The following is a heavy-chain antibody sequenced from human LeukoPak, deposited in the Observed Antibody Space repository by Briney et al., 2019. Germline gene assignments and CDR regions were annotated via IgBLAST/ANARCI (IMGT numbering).Heavy chain of an antibody. D-gene: IGHD3-16*02. Sequence: GGSLRLSCAASEFTFSTSWMHWVRQVPGKGLMWVSHINPDGSNTAYADSVEGRFTVSRDNANNTLSLQMNSLRAEDTAVYYCTRGYISGGQGILVTVSS. J-gene: IGHJ4*02. CDR2: INPDGSNT. V-gene: IGHV3-74*01. CDR3: TRGYIS. CDR1: EFTFSTSW.